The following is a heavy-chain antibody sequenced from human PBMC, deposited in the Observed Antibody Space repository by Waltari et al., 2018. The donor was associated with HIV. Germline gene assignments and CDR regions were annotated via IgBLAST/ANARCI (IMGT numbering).Heavy chain of an antibody. J-gene: IGHJ4*02. V-gene: IGHV3-21*04. Sequence: LVESGGGVVKTGESLRLICEASGFEFRHYSLNWVRQSPVRGLEGVACIRRASNEKNYVDSGRGRFVISRDDAKSCVYLEMGSLREEDTARYFCVRDDPGYGPIDYWGQGTLVIV. CDR1: GFEFRHYS. D-gene: IGHD3-10*01. CDR3: VRDDPGYGPIDY. CDR2: IRRASNEK.